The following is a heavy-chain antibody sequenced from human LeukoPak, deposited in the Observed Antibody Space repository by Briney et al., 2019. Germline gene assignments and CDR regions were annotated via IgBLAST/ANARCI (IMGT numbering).Heavy chain of an antibody. V-gene: IGHV1-69*04. CDR2: IIPILGIA. Sequence: GASVKVSCKASGGTFSSYAISWVRQAPGQGLEWMGRIIPILGIANYAQKFQGRVTITADKSTSTAYMELSSLRSEDTAVYFCARDQAIVAPDTHPLANDYWGQGTLVTVSS. CDR1: GGTFSSYA. D-gene: IGHD2/OR15-2a*01. CDR3: ARDQAIVAPDTHPLANDY. J-gene: IGHJ4*02.